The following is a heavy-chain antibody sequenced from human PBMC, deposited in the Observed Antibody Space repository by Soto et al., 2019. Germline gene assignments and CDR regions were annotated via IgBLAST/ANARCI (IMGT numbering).Heavy chain of an antibody. Sequence: GGSLRLSCSASGFTFSTYAMHWVRQAPGKGLGYVSAISNNGGSTYYADSVKGRFTISRDNSKNTLYLQMSSLRTADTAVIYCARGVGGYSYGGLDSWGQGTLVTVS. D-gene: IGHD5-18*01. CDR3: ARGVGGYSYGGLDS. CDR1: GFTFSTYA. V-gene: IGHV3-64D*06. CDR2: ISNNGGST. J-gene: IGHJ5*01.